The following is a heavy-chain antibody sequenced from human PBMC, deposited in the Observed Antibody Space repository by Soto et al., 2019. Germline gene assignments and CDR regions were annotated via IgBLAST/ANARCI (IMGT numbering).Heavy chain of an antibody. Sequence: PGGSLRLSCAASGFTFSRHWMHWVRQTPGKGPVWVSRINDDGSSTKYADSVKGRFTIARDNAKNTVFLQMSSLRAEDTAVYYCSREVRRANGTIRLFEPWGQGTLVTVSS. CDR3: SREVRRANGTIRLFEP. D-gene: IGHD1-1*01. J-gene: IGHJ5*02. CDR2: INDDGSST. V-gene: IGHV3-74*03. CDR1: GFTFSRHW.